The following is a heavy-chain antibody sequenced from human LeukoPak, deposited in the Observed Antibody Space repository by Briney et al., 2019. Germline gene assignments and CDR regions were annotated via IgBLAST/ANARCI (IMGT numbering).Heavy chain of an antibody. CDR2: IMLIFGTA. Sequence: SLKVSCKTTGGTLSNYPISWGRQAPGQGLEWMGGIMLIFGTAHYAEKFQASVTITADESTSTVFMELRSLKSEDTAVYYCARGPEIEVAGTTFGEYKWFHPWGQGTLITVSS. V-gene: IGHV1-69*01. CDR3: ARGPEIEVAGTTFGEYKWFHP. D-gene: IGHD6-19*01. J-gene: IGHJ5*02. CDR1: GGTLSNYP.